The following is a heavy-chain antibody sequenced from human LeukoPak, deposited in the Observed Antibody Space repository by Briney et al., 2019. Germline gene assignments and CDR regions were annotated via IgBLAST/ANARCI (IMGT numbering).Heavy chain of an antibody. CDR1: GFTFSSYA. V-gene: IGHV3-23*01. Sequence: GGSLRLSCAASGFTFSSYAMSWVRQAPGKGLEWVSAISGSGGSTYYADSVKGRFTISRDNSKNTLYLQMNSLGAEDTAVYYCAKANPSDSSCYYRKYYFDYWGQGTLVTVSS. D-gene: IGHD3-22*01. CDR3: AKANPSDSSCYYRKYYFDY. J-gene: IGHJ4*02. CDR2: ISGSGGST.